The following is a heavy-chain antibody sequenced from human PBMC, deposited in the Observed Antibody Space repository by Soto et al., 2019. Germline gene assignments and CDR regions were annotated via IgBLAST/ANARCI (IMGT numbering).Heavy chain of an antibody. J-gene: IGHJ4*02. V-gene: IGHV3-7*03. CDR1: GFKFSNYW. Sequence: EVQLVESGGTLVQPGRSLRLSCAASGFKFSNYWMSWVRQAPGKGLEWVGNIKHDTSEAHYADSVKGRFTITRDNIKSFLFLQMNGLRADDTASYYCARDGLLFSGPYRPSRFDYWGLGTLVTVSS. CDR3: ARDGLLFSGPYRPSRFDY. CDR2: IKHDTSEA. D-gene: IGHD3-16*02.